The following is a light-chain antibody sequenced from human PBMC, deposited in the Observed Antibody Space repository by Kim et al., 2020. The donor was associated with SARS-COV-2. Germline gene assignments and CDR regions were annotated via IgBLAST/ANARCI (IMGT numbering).Light chain of an antibody. CDR3: QVWDSAVV. Sequence: SYELTQPPSVSVAPGKTARITCGGNNIGSKSVHWYQQKPGQAPVLVIYYDSDWPSGIPERFSGSNSGNTATLTISRVEAGDEADYYCQVWDSAVVFG. J-gene: IGLJ2*01. CDR2: YDS. CDR1: NIGSKS. V-gene: IGLV3-21*04.